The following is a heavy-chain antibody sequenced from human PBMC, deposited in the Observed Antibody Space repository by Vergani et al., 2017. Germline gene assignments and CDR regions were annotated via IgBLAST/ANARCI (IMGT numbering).Heavy chain of an antibody. CDR3: ARGDYGILTGYRY. CDR2: INPSGGHT. D-gene: IGHD3-9*01. Sequence: QVQVVQSGAEVKKSGASVKVSCKTSGYTFSNDYMHWVRQAPGQGLEWMGIINPSGGHTNYAQKFQGRVTMTRDTSTSTVYMELGSLRSEDTAIYYCARGDYGILTGYRYWGQGTLVTVSA. J-gene: IGHJ4*02. V-gene: IGHV1-46*03. CDR1: GYTFSNDY.